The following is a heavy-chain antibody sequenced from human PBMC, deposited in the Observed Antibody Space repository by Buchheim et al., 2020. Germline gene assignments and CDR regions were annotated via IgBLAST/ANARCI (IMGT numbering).Heavy chain of an antibody. CDR1: GFTFSSYW. CDR3: AGDLGGSSWGLYYYYGMDV. CDR2: INSDGSST. Sequence: EVQLVESGGGLVQPGGSLRLSCAASGFTFSSYWMHWVRQAPGKGLVWVSRINSDGSSTSYADSVKGRFTISRDNAKNTLYLQMNSLRAEDTAVYYCAGDLGGSSWGLYYYYGMDVWGQGTT. J-gene: IGHJ6*02. V-gene: IGHV3-74*01. D-gene: IGHD6-13*01.